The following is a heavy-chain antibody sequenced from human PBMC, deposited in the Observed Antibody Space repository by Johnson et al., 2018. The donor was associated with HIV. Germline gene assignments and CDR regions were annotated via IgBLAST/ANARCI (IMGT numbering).Heavy chain of an antibody. Sequence: VQLVESGGGLVQPGGSLRLSCAVSGLTVSNKYMTWIRQAPGKGLEWVSTIYDSGTPYYADSVRDRFTISRDNSKNALYLQMNSLRAEDTAVYYCARGRGARVAGKTPTGGDAFDIWGQGTMVTVSS. J-gene: IGHJ3*02. CDR3: ARGRGARVAGKTPTGGDAFDI. D-gene: IGHD6-19*01. CDR2: IYDSGTP. V-gene: IGHV3-66*01. CDR1: GLTVSNKY.